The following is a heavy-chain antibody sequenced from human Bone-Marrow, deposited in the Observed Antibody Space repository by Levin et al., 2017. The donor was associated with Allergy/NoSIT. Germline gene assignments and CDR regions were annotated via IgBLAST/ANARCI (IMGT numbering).Heavy chain of an antibody. CDR1: GFPFSSYW. CDR2: INSDGSRT. Sequence: GGSLRLSCAVSGFPFSSYWMHWVRQAPGKGLVWVSRINSDGSRTDFADSVKGRFTISRDNAKNTLHLQMNSLTAEDTAVYYCARGGIGNGKGDLGAVYWGQGTLVNVSS. J-gene: IGHJ4*02. D-gene: IGHD1-1*01. V-gene: IGHV3-74*01. CDR3: ARGGIGNGKGDLGAVY.